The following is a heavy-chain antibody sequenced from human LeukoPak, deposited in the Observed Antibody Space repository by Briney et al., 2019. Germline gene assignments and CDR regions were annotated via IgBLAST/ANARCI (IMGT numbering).Heavy chain of an antibody. CDR2: IYYSGST. D-gene: IGHD2-15*01. J-gene: IGHJ5*02. Sequence: PSETLSLTCTVSGGSISNYYWSWIRQPPRKGLEGIGYIYYSGSTNYNPSLKSRVTISVDTSKNQFSLKLSSVTAADTAVYYCARQIVVVPAALYWFDPWGQGTLVTVSS. CDR3: ARQIVVVPAALYWFDP. V-gene: IGHV4-59*08. CDR1: GGSISNYY.